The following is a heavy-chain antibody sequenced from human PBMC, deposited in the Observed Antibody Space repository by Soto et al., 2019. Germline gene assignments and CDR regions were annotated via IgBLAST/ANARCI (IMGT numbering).Heavy chain of an antibody. D-gene: IGHD4-17*01. J-gene: IGHJ6*03. CDR1: GGSFSGYY. CDR2: INHSGST. Sequence: SGTLSLTCAVDGGSFSGYYWSWIRQPQGKGLEWIGEINHSGSTNYNPSLKSRVTISVDTSKNQFSLKLSSVTAADTAVYYCTRVDYGPYYYYYYMDVWGKGTTVTVSS. V-gene: IGHV4-34*01. CDR3: TRVDYGPYYYYYYMDV.